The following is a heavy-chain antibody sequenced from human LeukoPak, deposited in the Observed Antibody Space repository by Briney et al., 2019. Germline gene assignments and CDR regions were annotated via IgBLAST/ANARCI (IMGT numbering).Heavy chain of an antibody. CDR1: GFTFSSSA. CDR2: ISASGGST. Sequence: GGSLRLSCAASGFTFSSSAMSWVRQVPGKGLEWVSGISASGGSTYYADSVRGRFTISRDNSKNTLYVQMNSLRDEDTAVYYCGKDQRWESPHYLDSWGQGTLVTVSS. J-gene: IGHJ4*02. D-gene: IGHD1-26*01. V-gene: IGHV3-23*01. CDR3: GKDQRWESPHYLDS.